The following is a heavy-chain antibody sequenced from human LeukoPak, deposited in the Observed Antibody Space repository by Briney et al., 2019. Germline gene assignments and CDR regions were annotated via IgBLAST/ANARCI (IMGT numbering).Heavy chain of an antibody. Sequence: ASVKVSCKASGYTFTSYGISWVRQAPGQGLEWMGWISAYNGNTNYAQKLQGRVTMTTDTSTSTAYMELRSLRSDDTAVYYCARVGYSSGWYSVAYYFDYWGQGTLVTVSS. V-gene: IGHV1-18*01. CDR2: ISAYNGNT. CDR3: ARVGYSSGWYSVAYYFDY. J-gene: IGHJ4*02. CDR1: GYTFTSYG. D-gene: IGHD6-19*01.